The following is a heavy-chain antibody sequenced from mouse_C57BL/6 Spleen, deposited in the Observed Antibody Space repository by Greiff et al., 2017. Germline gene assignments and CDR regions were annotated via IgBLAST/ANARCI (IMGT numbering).Heavy chain of an antibody. CDR2: IDPDDGET. D-gene: IGHD2-1*01. J-gene: IGHJ4*01. V-gene: IGHV14-2*01. CDR1: GFNIKDYY. Sequence: VQLQQSGAELVKPGASVKLSCTASGFNIKDYYMHWVKQRTEQGLEWIGRIDPDDGETNYAAKFQGKATITADTSSNTAYLQLSSLTSEDTAVYCCTRPNGNYGEYALDYWGQGTSVTVSS. CDR3: TRPNGNYGEYALDY.